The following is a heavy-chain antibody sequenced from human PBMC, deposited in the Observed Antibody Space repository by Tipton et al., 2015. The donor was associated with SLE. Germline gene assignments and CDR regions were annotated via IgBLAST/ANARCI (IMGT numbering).Heavy chain of an antibody. J-gene: IGHJ3*02. CDR3: AGGRGGLLLWSLDAFDI. V-gene: IGHV4-38-2*01. D-gene: IGHD3-10*01. CDR2: IYHSGST. CDR1: GYSISSGYY. Sequence: TLSLTCAVSGYSISSGYYWGWIRQPPGKGLEWIGSIYHSGSTYYTPSLKSRVTISVDTSKNQFSLKLSSVTAADTAVYYCAGGRGGLLLWSLDAFDIWGQGTMVTVSS.